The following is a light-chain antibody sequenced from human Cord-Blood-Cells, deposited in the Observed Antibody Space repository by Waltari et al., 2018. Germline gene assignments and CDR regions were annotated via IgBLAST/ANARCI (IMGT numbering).Light chain of an antibody. J-gene: IGKJ1*01. CDR2: KAS. Sequence: DIQMTQSPSTLSASVGDRVTITCRASQSISSWLAWYQQKTGKAPKLLIYKASSLESGVPARFSCSGSGTEFTLTISSLQPDDFATYYCQQYNSYSRTFGQGTKVEIK. CDR3: QQYNSYSRT. V-gene: IGKV1-5*03. CDR1: QSISSW.